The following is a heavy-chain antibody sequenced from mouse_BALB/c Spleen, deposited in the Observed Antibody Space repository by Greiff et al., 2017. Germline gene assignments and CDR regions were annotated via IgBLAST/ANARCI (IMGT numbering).Heavy chain of an antibody. V-gene: IGHV2-3*01. D-gene: IGHD1-1*01. CDR1: GFSFTSYC. CDR2: IWGDGST. CDR3: AIYGRVYSMDY. Sequence: VKLMESGPGLVAPSPSLSITCTASGFSFTSYCVSWVRQPPGNGLEWLGVIWGDGSTNYHSALISRLSISKDNSKSQVFLKLNSLQTDYTATYYCAIYGRVYSMDYWGQGTSVTVSS. J-gene: IGHJ4*01.